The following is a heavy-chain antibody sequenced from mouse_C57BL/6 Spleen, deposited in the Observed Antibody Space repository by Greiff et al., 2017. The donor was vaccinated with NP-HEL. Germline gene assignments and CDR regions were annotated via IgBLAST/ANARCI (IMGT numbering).Heavy chain of an antibody. CDR2: ISYDGSN. CDR3: ARDWEGWFAY. CDR1: GYSITSGYY. J-gene: IGHJ3*01. V-gene: IGHV3-6*01. D-gene: IGHD4-1*01. Sequence: DVQLQESGPGLVKPSQSLSLTCSVTGYSITSGYYWNWIRQFPGNKLEWMGYISYDGSNNYNPSLKNRISITRDTSKNQFFLKLNSVTTEDTATYYCARDWEGWFAYWGQGTLVTVSA.